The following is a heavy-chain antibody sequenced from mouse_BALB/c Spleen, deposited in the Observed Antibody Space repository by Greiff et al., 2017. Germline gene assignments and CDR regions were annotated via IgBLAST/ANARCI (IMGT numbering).Heavy chain of an antibody. Sequence: VKLMESGAELVRPGSSVKISCKASGYAFSSYWMNWVKQRPGQGLEWIGQIYPGDGDTNYNGKFKGKATLTADKSSSTAYMQLSSLTSEDSAVYFCARTGLGGFAYWGQGTLVTVSA. CDR3: ARTGLGGFAY. V-gene: IGHV1-80*01. CDR1: GYAFSSYW. D-gene: IGHD3-3*01. J-gene: IGHJ3*01. CDR2: IYPGDGDT.